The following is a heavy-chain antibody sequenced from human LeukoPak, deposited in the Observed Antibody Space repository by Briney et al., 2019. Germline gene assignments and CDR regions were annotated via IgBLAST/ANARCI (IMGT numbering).Heavy chain of an antibody. CDR2: INHSGST. D-gene: IGHD3-3*01. Sequence: SETLSLTCTVSDGSISIYYWSWIRQPPGKGLEWIGEINHSGSTNYNPSLKSRVTISVDTSKSQFSLKLSSVTAADTAVYYCARATYDFWSGYFFRDKIHWFDPWGQGTLVTVSS. CDR3: ARATYDFWSGYFFRDKIHWFDP. V-gene: IGHV4-34*01. CDR1: DGSISIYY. J-gene: IGHJ5*02.